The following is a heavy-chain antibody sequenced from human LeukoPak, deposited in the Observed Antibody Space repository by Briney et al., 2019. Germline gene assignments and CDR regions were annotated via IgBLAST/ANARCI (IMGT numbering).Heavy chain of an antibody. V-gene: IGHV3-7*01. J-gene: IGHJ4*02. CDR1: GFTFSSYA. Sequence: PGGSLRLSCSASGFTFSSYAMSWVRRAPGKGLEWVALIKQHGSEIYYADSVKGRFTISRDDAASSLYLQMHSLRAEDTAVYYCATDRGTYWGQGTLVTVSS. CDR3: ATDRGTY. CDR2: IKQHGSEI. D-gene: IGHD3-10*01.